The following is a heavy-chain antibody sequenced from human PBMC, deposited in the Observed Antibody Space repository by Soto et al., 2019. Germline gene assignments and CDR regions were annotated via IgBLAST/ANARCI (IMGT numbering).Heavy chain of an antibody. CDR2: ISGSGGST. Sequence: GGSLRLSCAASGFTFSSYAMSWVRQAPGKGLEWVSAISGSGGSTYYADSVKGRFTISRDNSKNTLYLQMNSLRAEDTAVYYCAKPQDYYDSSGYYWPLDYWGQGTLVTVSS. CDR1: GFTFSSYA. CDR3: AKPQDYYDSSGYYWPLDY. D-gene: IGHD3-22*01. V-gene: IGHV3-23*01. J-gene: IGHJ4*02.